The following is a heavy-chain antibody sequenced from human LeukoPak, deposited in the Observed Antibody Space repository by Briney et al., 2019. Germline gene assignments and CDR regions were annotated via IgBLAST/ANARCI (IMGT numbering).Heavy chain of an antibody. V-gene: IGHV3-7*01. CDR1: GFTFSSYW. J-gene: IGHJ4*02. CDR2: INHNGNVN. D-gene: IGHD1-26*01. Sequence: GGSLRLSCAASGFTFSSYWMNWARQAPGKGLEWVASINHNGNVNYYVDSVKGRFTISRDNAKNSLYLQMNSLRADDTAVYYCARDKIVGPTTLDYWGQGTLVTVSS. CDR3: ARDKIVGPTTLDY.